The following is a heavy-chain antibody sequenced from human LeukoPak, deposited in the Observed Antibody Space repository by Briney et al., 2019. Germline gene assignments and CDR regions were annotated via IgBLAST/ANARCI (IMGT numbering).Heavy chain of an antibody. Sequence: ASVKVSCKASGGTFSSYAISWVRQAPGQGLEWMGGIIPIFGTANYAQKFQGRVTITADESTSTAYMELSSLRSDDTAVYYCARDVGEYCSSTNCYASHYWGQGTLVTVSS. CDR3: ARDVGEYCSSTNCYASHY. J-gene: IGHJ4*02. CDR2: IIPIFGTA. CDR1: GGTFSSYA. D-gene: IGHD2-2*01. V-gene: IGHV1-69*13.